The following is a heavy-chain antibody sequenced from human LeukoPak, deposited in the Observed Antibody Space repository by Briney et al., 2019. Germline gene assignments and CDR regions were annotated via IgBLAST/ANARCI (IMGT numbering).Heavy chain of an antibody. CDR2: TYYRSKWYH. CDR1: GDSVSSNSAA. Sequence: SQTLSLTCAISGDSVSSNSAAWSWIRQSPSRGLEWLGRTYYRSKWYHDFAPSVKSRITINPNTSKNHFSLQLNSVTPEDTAVYYCARDLAVNGYNFDYWGQGTLVTVSS. CDR3: ARDLAVNGYNFDY. J-gene: IGHJ4*02. V-gene: IGHV6-1*01. D-gene: IGHD5-24*01.